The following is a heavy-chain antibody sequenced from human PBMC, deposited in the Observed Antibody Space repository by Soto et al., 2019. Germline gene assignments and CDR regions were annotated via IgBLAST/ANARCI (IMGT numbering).Heavy chain of an antibody. CDR1: GGSISSYY. J-gene: IGHJ3*02. D-gene: IGHD3-16*02. CDR3: ARQDDYIWGSYRLGAFDI. Sequence: LSLTCTVSGGSISSYYWSWIRQPPGKGLEWIGYIYYSGSTNYNPSLKSRVTISVDTSKNQFSLKLSSVTAADTAVYYCARQDDYIWGSYRLGAFDIWGQGTMVTVSS. V-gene: IGHV4-59*08. CDR2: IYYSGST.